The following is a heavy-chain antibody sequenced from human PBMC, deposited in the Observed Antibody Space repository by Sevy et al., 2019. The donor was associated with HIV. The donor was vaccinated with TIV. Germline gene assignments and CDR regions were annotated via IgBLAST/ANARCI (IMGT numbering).Heavy chain of an antibody. D-gene: IGHD6-19*01. CDR3: VSLFLSYRSGWYYFDY. V-gene: IGHV3-66*02. CDR2: IFSSGST. CDR1: GFTVNDKY. J-gene: IGHJ4*02. Sequence: GGSLRLSCAISGFTVNDKYIIWVRQAPGKGLEWVSVIFSSGSTYDADSAKGRFTISRDNSKDTVDLQMNSVRAEDTAVYYCVSLFLSYRSGWYYFDYWGQGTLVTVSS.